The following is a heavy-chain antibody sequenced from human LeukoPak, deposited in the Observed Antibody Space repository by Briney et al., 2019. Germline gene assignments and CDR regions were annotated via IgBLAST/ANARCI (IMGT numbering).Heavy chain of an antibody. CDR2: IDGSSSST. CDR1: GFTFSSHA. J-gene: IGHJ6*02. Sequence: GGSLRLSCEGSGFTFSSHAMTWVRQAPGKGLEWVSVIDGSSSSTYYIDSVKGRFSISRDNSKTTLFLQMNSLRAEDSAVYFCARSPSSNVFNYFSGIDVWGQGTTVSVSS. CDR3: ARSPSSNVFNYFSGIDV. D-gene: IGHD3-10*02. V-gene: IGHV3-23*01.